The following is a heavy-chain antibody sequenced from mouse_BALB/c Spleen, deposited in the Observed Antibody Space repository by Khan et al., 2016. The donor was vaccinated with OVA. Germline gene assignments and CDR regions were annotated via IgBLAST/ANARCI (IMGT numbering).Heavy chain of an antibody. Sequence: QVQLQQPGAELVKPGASVKLSCKASGYTFTSYWMHWVKQRPGQGLEWIGEINPSNGRTNYNEKFKSKATLTVDKSSSTAYMQLSSPTSEDSAVYYRTRVNTIDYWGQCTTLTVSS. CDR3: TRVNTIDY. D-gene: IGHD6-1*01. J-gene: IGHJ2*01. CDR1: GYTFTSYW. CDR2: INPSNGRT. V-gene: IGHV1S81*02.